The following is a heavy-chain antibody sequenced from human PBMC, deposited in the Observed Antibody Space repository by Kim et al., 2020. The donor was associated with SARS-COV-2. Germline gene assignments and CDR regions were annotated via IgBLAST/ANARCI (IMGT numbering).Heavy chain of an antibody. CDR3: ARMIMVRGVISVIYFDY. D-gene: IGHD3-10*01. V-gene: IGHV4-38-2*02. Sequence: SETLSLTCTVSGYSISSGYYWGWIRQPPGKGLEWIGSIYHSGSTYYNPSLKSRVTISVDTSKNQFSLKLSSVTAADTAVYYCARMIMVRGVISVIYFDYWGQGTLVTVSS. J-gene: IGHJ4*02. CDR2: IYHSGST. CDR1: GYSISSGYY.